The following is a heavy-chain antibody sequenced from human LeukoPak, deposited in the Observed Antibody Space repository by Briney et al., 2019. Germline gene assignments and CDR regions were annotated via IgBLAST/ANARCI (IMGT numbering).Heavy chain of an antibody. CDR3: ARGYCSSTSCYLAGY. Sequence: PSQTLSLTCTVSGGSISSGGYYWSWIRQHPGKGLEWIGYIYYSGSTYYNPSLKSRVTISVDTSKNQFSLKLSSVIAADTAVYYCARGYCSSTSCYLAGYWGQGTLVTVSS. V-gene: IGHV4-31*03. J-gene: IGHJ4*02. CDR2: IYYSGST. D-gene: IGHD2-2*01. CDR1: GGSISSGGYY.